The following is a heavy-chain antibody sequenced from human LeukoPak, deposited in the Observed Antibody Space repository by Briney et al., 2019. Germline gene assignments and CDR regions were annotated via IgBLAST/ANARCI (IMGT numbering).Heavy chain of an antibody. Sequence: PSETLSLTCTVSGGSISNYYWSWIRQPPGKGLEWIGNIYFSGSTNYNPSLKSRVTISVETSRAQFSLKLSSVTAADTAVYYCARHEYGSTWIPYFDYWGQGTLVTVSS. V-gene: IGHV4-59*08. J-gene: IGHJ4*02. CDR2: IYFSGST. D-gene: IGHD6-13*01. CDR1: GGSISNYY. CDR3: ARHEYGSTWIPYFDY.